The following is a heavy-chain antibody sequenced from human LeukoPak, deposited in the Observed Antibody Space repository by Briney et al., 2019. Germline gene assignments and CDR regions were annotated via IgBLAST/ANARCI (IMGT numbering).Heavy chain of an antibody. CDR1: GGSISSYY. CDR3: ASQAGYYYYMDV. D-gene: IGHD6-25*01. CDR2: IYYSGST. V-gene: IGHV4-59*01. J-gene: IGHJ6*03. Sequence: SETLSLTCTVSGGSISSYYWSWIRQPAGKGLEWIGYIYYSGSTNYNPSLKSQVTISVDTSKNQFSLKLSSVTAADTAVYYCASQAGYYYYMDVWGKGTTVTVSS.